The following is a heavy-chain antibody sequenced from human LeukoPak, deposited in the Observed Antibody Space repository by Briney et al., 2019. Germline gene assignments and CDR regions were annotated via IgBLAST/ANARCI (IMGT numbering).Heavy chain of an antibody. CDR2: IGSSSSYI. D-gene: IGHD3-22*01. Sequence: GGSLRLSCAASGFTFSSYSMNWVRQAPGKGLEWVSSIGSSSSYIYYADSVKGRFTISRDNAKNSLYLQMNSLRAEDTAVYYCARDTFDYYDSSGNPDYWGQGTLVTVSS. J-gene: IGHJ4*02. V-gene: IGHV3-21*01. CDR1: GFTFSSYS. CDR3: ARDTFDYYDSSGNPDY.